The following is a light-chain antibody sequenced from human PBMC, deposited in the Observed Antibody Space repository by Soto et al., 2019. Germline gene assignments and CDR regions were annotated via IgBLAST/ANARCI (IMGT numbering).Light chain of an antibody. CDR1: QTISINY. CDR2: DVY. Sequence: EIVLTQSPGTLSLSPGGRATLSCRPSQTISINYLAWYQQKPGQAPRLLIHDVYNRATGIPDRFSGSGSGTDFTLTISGLEPEDFAVYYCQQYGGSPETFGQGTKVDIK. J-gene: IGKJ1*01. V-gene: IGKV3-20*01. CDR3: QQYGGSPET.